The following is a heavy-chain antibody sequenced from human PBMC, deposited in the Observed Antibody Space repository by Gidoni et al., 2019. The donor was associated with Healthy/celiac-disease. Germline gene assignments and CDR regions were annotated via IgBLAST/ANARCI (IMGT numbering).Heavy chain of an antibody. V-gene: IGHV3-53*01. CDR3: ASRVGYYYDSSGYS. J-gene: IGHJ4*02. CDR2: IYSGGST. Sequence: EVQLVESGGGLIQPGGSLRLSCAASGFTASSNYMSWVRQAPGKGLEWVSVIYSGGSTYYADSVKGRFTISRDNSKNTLYLQMNSLRAEDTAVYYCASRVGYYYDSSGYSWGQGTLVTVSS. D-gene: IGHD3-22*01. CDR1: GFTASSNY.